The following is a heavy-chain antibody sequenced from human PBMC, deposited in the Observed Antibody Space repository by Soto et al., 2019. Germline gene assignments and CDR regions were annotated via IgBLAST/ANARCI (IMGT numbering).Heavy chain of an antibody. Sequence: EVQLLESGGGLVQPGGSLRLSCAASGFTFSSYAMSWVRQAPGKGLEWVSAISGSGGSTYYADSVKGRFTISRDNSKNTLYLQMNSLRAEDTAVFSCAKVLRGGVLYYQPIDYWGQGTLVTVSS. CDR3: AKVLRGGVLYYQPIDY. V-gene: IGHV3-23*01. CDR1: GFTFSSYA. D-gene: IGHD2-8*01. J-gene: IGHJ4*02. CDR2: ISGSGGST.